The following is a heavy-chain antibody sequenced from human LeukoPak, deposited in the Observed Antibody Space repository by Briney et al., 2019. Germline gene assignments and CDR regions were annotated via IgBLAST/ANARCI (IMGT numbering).Heavy chain of an antibody. D-gene: IGHD3-16*01. J-gene: IGHJ4*02. CDR2: IYPGDSDP. CDR3: ARHSVYYGVK. V-gene: IGHV5-51*01. Sequence: GESLKISCKGSGYSFTSYWIGWVRQMPGKGLEWMGIIYPGDSDPRYNPSFQDQVPISAAKSISTAYLQWSSLKASDTAMYYCARHSVYYGVKWGQGTLVTVSS. CDR1: GYSFTSYW.